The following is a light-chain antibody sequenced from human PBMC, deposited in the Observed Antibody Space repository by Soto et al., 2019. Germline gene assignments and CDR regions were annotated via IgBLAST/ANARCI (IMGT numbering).Light chain of an antibody. CDR1: QNVRTN. CDR2: DAS. Sequence: EIVMTQSPATLSVSPGDRATLSCRASQNVRTNLAWYHQKPGQAPRLLISDASTRATGIPARFSGSGSGTEFTLTISSLQSEDFAVYYCQQYNNWPPYTFGQGTKLEIK. V-gene: IGKV3-15*01. CDR3: QQYNNWPPYT. J-gene: IGKJ2*01.